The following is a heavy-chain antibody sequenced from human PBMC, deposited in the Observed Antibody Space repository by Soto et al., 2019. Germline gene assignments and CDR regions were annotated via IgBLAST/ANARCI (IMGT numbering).Heavy chain of an antibody. Sequence: PSETLSLTCTLSGGSVRAPDWWNWVRQYPEKGLEWIAEVHISGHSNYNPSLRHRVSVSIDSSKNQFYLNLNSVTAADTAIYYCARVRQGCSANNCYFDPWGQGTQVTVSS. CDR1: GGSVRAPDW. CDR3: ARVRQGCSANNCYFDP. J-gene: IGHJ5*01. D-gene: IGHD1-1*01. CDR2: VHISGHS. V-gene: IGHV4-4*02.